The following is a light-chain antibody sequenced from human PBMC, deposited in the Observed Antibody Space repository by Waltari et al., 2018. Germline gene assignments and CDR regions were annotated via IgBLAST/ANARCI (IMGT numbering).Light chain of an antibody. CDR1: KLGNRY. CDR3: QAWDINTGV. CDR2: QDS. Sequence: SYELTQPPSVSVSPGQTASITCSGDKLGNRYACWYQQRPGQSPVLVIYQDSKRPSGILERFSGSNSGNTATLTISGTQAMDEADYYCQAWDINTGVFGGGTKLTVL. V-gene: IGLV3-1*01. J-gene: IGLJ3*02.